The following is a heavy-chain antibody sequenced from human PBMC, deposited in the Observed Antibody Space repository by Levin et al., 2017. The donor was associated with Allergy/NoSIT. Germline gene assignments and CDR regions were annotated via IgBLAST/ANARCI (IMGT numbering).Heavy chain of an antibody. D-gene: IGHD6-6*01. J-gene: IGHJ6*02. CDR2: INSDGSST. V-gene: IGHV3-74*01. CDR1: GFTFSSYW. CDR3: ARSELFYSSFTNYYYYGMDV. Sequence: GESLKISCAASGFTFSSYWMHWVRQAPGKGLVWVSRINSDGSSTSYADSVKGRFTISRDNAKNTLYLQMNSLRAEDTAVYYCARSELFYSSFTNYYYYGMDVWGQGTTVTVSS.